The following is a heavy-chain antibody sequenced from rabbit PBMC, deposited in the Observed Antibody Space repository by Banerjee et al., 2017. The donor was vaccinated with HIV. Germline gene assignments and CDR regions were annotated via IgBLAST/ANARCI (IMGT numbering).Heavy chain of an antibody. CDR2: IYAGSSGST. D-gene: IGHD8-1*01. J-gene: IGHJ4*01. Sequence: QSLEESGGDLVKPGASLTLTCTASGFSFSSSYYMCWVRQAPGKGLEWIACIYAGSSGSTYYASWAKGRFTISRRSSTTVTLQMTSLTAADTATYFCARDPHVAGSGFYTFNLWGPGTLVTVS. CDR1: GFSFSSSYY. CDR3: ARDPHVAGSGFYTFNL. V-gene: IGHV1S40*01.